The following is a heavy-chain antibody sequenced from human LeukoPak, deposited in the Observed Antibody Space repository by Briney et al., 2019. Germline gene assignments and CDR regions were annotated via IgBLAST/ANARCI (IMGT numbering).Heavy chain of an antibody. CDR1: GFTFTSYA. CDR3: AKDHEVVVAATHDY. D-gene: IGHD2-15*01. J-gene: IGHJ4*02. CDR2: ISSSSSYI. Sequence: PGGSLRLSCAASGFTFTSYAMGWVRQAPGKGLEWVSSISSSSSYIYYADSVKGRFTISRDNAKNSLYLQMNSLRAEDTAVYYCAKDHEVVVAATHDYWGQGTLVTVPS. V-gene: IGHV3-21*04.